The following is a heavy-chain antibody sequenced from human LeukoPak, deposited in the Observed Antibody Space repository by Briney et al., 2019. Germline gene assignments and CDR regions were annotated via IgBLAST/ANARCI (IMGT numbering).Heavy chain of an antibody. J-gene: IGHJ5*02. CDR1: GGTFSSYA. CDR2: IIPIFGTA. V-gene: IGHV1-69*13. CDR3: ARDARHRYCSSTSCYRGWFDP. D-gene: IGHD2-2*01. Sequence: ASVKVSCKASGGTFSSYAISWVRQAPGQGLEWMGGIIPIFGTANYAQKFQGRVTITADESTSTAYMELSSLRSEDTAVYYCARDARHRYCSSTSCYRGWFDPWGQGTLVTVSS.